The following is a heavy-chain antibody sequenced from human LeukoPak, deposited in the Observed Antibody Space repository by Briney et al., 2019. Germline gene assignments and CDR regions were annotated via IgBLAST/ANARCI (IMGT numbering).Heavy chain of an antibody. Sequence: SETRSPTCVLYVGSSSVYYGSGIRHPPGRGRDWNGDSIHSVTNYNPSLKSRVTISVDTSKNQYSLKLSSVTAADTAVYYCARGLTTVAMYNWFDPWGQGTLVTVSS. J-gene: IGHJ5*02. CDR1: VGSSSVYY. D-gene: IGHD4-23*01. V-gene: IGHV4-34*01. CDR3: ARGLTTVAMYNWFDP. CDR2: SIHSVT.